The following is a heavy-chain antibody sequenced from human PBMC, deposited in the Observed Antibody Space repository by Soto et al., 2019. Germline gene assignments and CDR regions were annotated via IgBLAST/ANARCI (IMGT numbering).Heavy chain of an antibody. CDR3: AKLGFPYSGYHYEWRKAFDY. CDR1: GFTFSSYG. Sequence: GGSLRLSCAASGFTFSSYGMHWVRQAPGKGLEWVAVISYDGSNKYYADSVKGRFTISRDNSKNTLYLQMNSLRAEDTAVYYCAKLGFPYSGYHYEWRKAFDYWGQGTPVTVSS. J-gene: IGHJ4*02. D-gene: IGHD5-12*01. CDR2: ISYDGSNK. V-gene: IGHV3-30*18.